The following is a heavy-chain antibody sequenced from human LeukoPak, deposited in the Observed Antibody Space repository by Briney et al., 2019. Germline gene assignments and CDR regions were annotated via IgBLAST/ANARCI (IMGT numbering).Heavy chain of an antibody. CDR3: ARLINDFWSGDTPDAFDI. V-gene: IGHV3-30-3*01. D-gene: IGHD3-3*01. Sequence: GRSLRLSCAASGFTFSSYAMHWVRQAPGKGLEWVAVISYDGSNKYYADSVKGRFTISRDNSKNTLYLQMNSLRAEDTAVYYCARLINDFWSGDTPDAFDIWGQGTVVTVSS. CDR2: ISYDGSNK. CDR1: GFTFSSYA. J-gene: IGHJ3*02.